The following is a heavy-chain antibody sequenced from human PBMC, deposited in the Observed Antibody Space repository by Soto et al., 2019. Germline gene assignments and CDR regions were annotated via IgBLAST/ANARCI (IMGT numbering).Heavy chain of an antibody. J-gene: IGHJ4*02. Sequence: QVQLQESGPGLVKPSETLSLTCTVSGGSIINHCWSWIRQRPGKGLEWIGYIFYNGGTMYNPSLESRVTMSVDTSKTQFSLRLRSVTAADTAVYYCARETTSGWATGGLLEYWGQGSLVTVSS. CDR2: IFYNGGT. V-gene: IGHV4-59*11. CDR3: ARETTSGWATGGLLEY. CDR1: GGSIINHC. D-gene: IGHD6-19*01.